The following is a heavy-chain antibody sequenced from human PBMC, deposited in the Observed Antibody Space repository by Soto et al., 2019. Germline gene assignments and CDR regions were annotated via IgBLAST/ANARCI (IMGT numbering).Heavy chain of an antibody. CDR3: ARENCGGDCYLDY. D-gene: IGHD2-21*02. CDR1: GFTFSSYA. Sequence: QVQLVESGGGVVQPGRSLRLSCAASGFTFSSYAMHWVRQAPGKGLEWVAVISYDGSNKYYADSVKGRFTISRDNSKNTLSLQMNSLRAEDTAVYYCARENCGGDCYLDYWGQGTLVTVSS. CDR2: ISYDGSNK. J-gene: IGHJ4*02. V-gene: IGHV3-30-3*01.